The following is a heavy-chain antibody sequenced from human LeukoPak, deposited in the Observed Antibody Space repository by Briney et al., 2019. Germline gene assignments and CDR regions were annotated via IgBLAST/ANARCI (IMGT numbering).Heavy chain of an antibody. CDR1: GYTFTVYY. Sequence: GASVKVSCKASGYTFTVYYMHWVRQAPGQGLEWMGWINPNSGGTNYAQKFQGRVTMTRDTSISTAYMELSRLRSDDTAVYYCARDRSRIAVAGTGWFDPWGQGTLVTVSS. CDR3: ARDRSRIAVAGTGWFDP. CDR2: INPNSGGT. D-gene: IGHD6-19*01. J-gene: IGHJ5*02. V-gene: IGHV1-2*02.